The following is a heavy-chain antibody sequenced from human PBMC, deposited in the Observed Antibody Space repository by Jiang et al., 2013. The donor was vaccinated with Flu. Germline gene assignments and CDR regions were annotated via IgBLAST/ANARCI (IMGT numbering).Heavy chain of an antibody. Sequence: GAEVKKPGESLRISCKASGYSFTTNWITWVRQMPGKGLEWMGKIDPYDSYTNYSPSFQGHVTISADKSVSTAYLQWSSLAASDTAMYYCARATYRSGWFLDLWGQGTLVTVSS. V-gene: IGHV5-10-1*01. D-gene: IGHD6-19*01. J-gene: IGHJ5*02. CDR2: IDPYDSYT. CDR1: GYSFTTNW. CDR3: ARATYRSGWFLDL.